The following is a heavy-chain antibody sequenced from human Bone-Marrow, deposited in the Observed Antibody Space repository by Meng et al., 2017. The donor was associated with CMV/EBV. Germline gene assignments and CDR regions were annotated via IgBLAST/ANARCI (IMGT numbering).Heavy chain of an antibody. V-gene: IGHV4-39*07. CDR1: GGSISSSSYY. Sequence: SETLSLTCTVSGGSISSSSYYWGWIRQPRGKGLEWIGSIYYSGSTYYNPSLKSRVTISVDTSKNQFSLKLSSVTAADTAVYYCARDSFYYYDSSGYAYFDYWGQGTLVTVSS. D-gene: IGHD3-22*01. CDR2: IYYSGST. J-gene: IGHJ4*02. CDR3: ARDSFYYYDSSGYAYFDY.